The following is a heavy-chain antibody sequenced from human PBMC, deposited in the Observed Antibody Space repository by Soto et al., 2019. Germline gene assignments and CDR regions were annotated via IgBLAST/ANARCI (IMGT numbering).Heavy chain of an antibody. J-gene: IGHJ6*03. V-gene: IGHV4-39*01. Sequence: SETLSLTCTVSNGSISSSSYYWGWIRQPPGKGLEWIGTVYYSGSTYHNPSLKSRVTISVDTSKNRFSLKLNSVTAADTALYYCATQHNYYYMDVWGRGTTVTVSS. CDR2: VYYSGST. CDR3: ATQHNYYYMDV. CDR1: NGSISSSSYY.